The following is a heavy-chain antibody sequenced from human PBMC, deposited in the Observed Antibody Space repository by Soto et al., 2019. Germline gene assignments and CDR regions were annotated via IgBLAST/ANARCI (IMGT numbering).Heavy chain of an antibody. V-gene: IGHV3-30-3*01. D-gene: IGHD6-13*01. J-gene: IGHJ4*02. CDR2: ISYDGSNK. Sequence: GGSLRLSCAASGFTFSSYAMHWVRQAPGKGLEWVAVISYDGSNKYYADSVKGRFTISRDNSKNTLYLQMNSLRAEDTAVYYCARELSWYYFDYWGQGTLVTVSS. CDR1: GFTFSSYA. CDR3: ARELSWYYFDY.